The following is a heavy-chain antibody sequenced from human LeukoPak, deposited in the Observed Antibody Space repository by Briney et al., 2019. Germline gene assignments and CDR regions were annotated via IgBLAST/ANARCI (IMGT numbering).Heavy chain of an antibody. Sequence: PGGSLRLSCEASGFTLSSYWMSWVRQAPGKGLEWVANIKKDESETYYVDSVKGRFTISRDNAKNSLYLQMNSLRAEDTAVYYCARAGTHYLQYYMDVWGKGTTVTVSS. D-gene: IGHD3-10*01. V-gene: IGHV3-7*01. CDR3: ARAGTHYLQYYMDV. J-gene: IGHJ6*03. CDR2: IKKDESET. CDR1: GFTLSSYW.